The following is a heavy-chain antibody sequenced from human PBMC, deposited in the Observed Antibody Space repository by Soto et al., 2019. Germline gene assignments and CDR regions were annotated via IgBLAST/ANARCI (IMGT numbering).Heavy chain of an antibody. Sequence: QVQLVQSGAEVKKPGSSVKVSCKASGGTSSNFAVSWVRQAPGRGLEWMGGIIPMFGTAKYAEKFQDRVTIGADESQSSVQMEVSRLGSEDAAVHFCAAGWGGYYGRGYYLDFWGQGTLVTVSS. V-gene: IGHV1-69*01. J-gene: IGHJ4*02. CDR2: IIPMFGTA. CDR1: GGTSSNFA. CDR3: AAGWGGYYGRGYYLDF. D-gene: IGHD3-3*01.